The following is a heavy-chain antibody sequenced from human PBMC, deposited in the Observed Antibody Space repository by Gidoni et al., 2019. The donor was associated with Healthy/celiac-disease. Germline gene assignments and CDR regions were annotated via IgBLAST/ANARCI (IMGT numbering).Heavy chain of an antibody. Sequence: EVQLVESGGGLVQPGRSLRLSCTASGFTFGDYAMSWFRQAPGKGLEWVGFIRSKAYGGTTEYAASVKGRFTISRDDSKSIAYLQMNSLKTEDTAVYYCTSLNTVVRDYYYIDVWGKGTTVTVSS. CDR2: IRSKAYGGTT. V-gene: IGHV3-49*03. CDR1: GFTFGDYA. J-gene: IGHJ6*03. D-gene: IGHD2-15*01. CDR3: TSLNTVVRDYYYIDV.